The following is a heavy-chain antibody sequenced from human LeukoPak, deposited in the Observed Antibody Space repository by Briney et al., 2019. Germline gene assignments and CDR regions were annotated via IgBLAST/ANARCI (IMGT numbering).Heavy chain of an antibody. Sequence: SETLSLTCTVSGGSISSYYWSWIRQPAGKGLEWIGYIYYSGTTNYNPSLKSRVTISVDTSKNQFSLRLSSVTAADTAVYFCARHMGSYRGFDYWGQGTLVTVSS. D-gene: IGHD1-26*01. V-gene: IGHV4-59*01. J-gene: IGHJ4*02. CDR1: GGSISSYY. CDR3: ARHMGSYRGFDY. CDR2: IYYSGTT.